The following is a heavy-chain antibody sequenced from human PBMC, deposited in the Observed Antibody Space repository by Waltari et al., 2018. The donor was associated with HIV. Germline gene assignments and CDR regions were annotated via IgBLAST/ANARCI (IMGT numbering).Heavy chain of an antibody. CDR1: GYTFNDYY. J-gene: IGHJ5*02. D-gene: IGHD6-13*01. V-gene: IGHV1-2*06. CDR2: INPNSGGT. CDR3: ARGASAAPWFDP. Sequence: VQLVQSGAEVKKPGASLKVSCKASGYTFNDYYIHWVRQAPGQGLEWMGRINPNSGGTKYAEKLQGRVTMTRDTSISTAYMELSRLRSDDTAVYYCARGASAAPWFDPWGQGTLVTVSP.